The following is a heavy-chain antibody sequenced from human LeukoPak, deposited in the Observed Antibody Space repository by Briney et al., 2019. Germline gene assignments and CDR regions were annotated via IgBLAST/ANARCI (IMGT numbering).Heavy chain of an antibody. D-gene: IGHD3-22*01. J-gene: IGHJ4*02. CDR2: INWNGGST. V-gene: IGHV3-20*04. CDR1: GFTLDDYG. CDR3: ARLGYYYDSSGYFDY. Sequence: PGGSLRLSCAASGFTLDDYGMSWVRQAPGKGLEWVSGINWNGGSTGYADSVKGRFTISRDNAKNSLYLQMNSLRAEDTALYYCARLGYYYDSSGYFDYWGQGTLVTVSS.